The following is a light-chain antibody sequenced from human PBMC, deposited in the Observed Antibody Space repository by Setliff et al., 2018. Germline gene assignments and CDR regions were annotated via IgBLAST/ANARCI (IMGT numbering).Light chain of an antibody. Sequence: QSVLTQPRSVSGSPGQSVTISCTGTSSDVGGYNYVSWYQQHPGKAPKLMIYEVSKWPSGVPDRFSGSKSGNTASLIISGLQAEDEADYYCCSYAGSYTFYVFGTGTKVTVL. CDR1: SSDVGGYNY. CDR2: EVS. V-gene: IGLV2-11*01. CDR3: CSYAGSYTFYV. J-gene: IGLJ1*01.